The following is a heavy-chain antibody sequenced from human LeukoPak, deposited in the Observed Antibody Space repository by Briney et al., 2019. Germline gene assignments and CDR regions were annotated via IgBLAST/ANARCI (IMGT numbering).Heavy chain of an antibody. CDR1: GFTFSSFA. D-gene: IGHD1-1*01. J-gene: IGHJ4*02. CDR2: ISSDGSRA. V-gene: IGHV3-64*01. CDR3: ARRDWNLGYFDY. Sequence: PGGSLRLSCGASGFTFSSFAMHWVRQSPGKGREDSSAISSDGSRAYYANSVKGRFSISRDNSKNTLYLQMGSLRAEDMAVYYCARRDWNLGYFDYWGPGTLVTVSS.